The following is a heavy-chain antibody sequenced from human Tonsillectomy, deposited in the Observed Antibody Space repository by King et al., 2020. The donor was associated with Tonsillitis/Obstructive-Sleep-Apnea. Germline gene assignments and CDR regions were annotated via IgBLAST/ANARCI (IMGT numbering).Heavy chain of an antibody. V-gene: IGHV7-4-1*02. D-gene: IGHD2-2*01. J-gene: IGHJ6*03. CDR1: GYTFTDYP. Sequence: HVQLVESGSELKKPGASVNISCKASGYTFTDYPMNWVRQAPGQGLEWMGWINTNTGNPTYAQGFTGRFVFSLDTSVSTAYLQISSLKAEDTAVYYCARDEEIPVASHYYYYMDVWGKGTTVTVSS. CDR3: ARDEEIPVASHYYYYMDV. CDR2: INTNTGNP.